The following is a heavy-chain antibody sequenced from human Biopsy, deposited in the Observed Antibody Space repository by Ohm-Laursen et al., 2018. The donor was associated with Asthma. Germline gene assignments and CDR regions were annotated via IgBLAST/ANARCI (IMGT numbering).Heavy chain of an antibody. V-gene: IGHV4-39*02. Sequence: TLSLTRIVSGDAMSTSGSYWGWIRQSPGKGLEWIGSIYYSGRTYYNPSLESRVTISADTSKNHFSLEVTSVTAADTAVYYCARAVSSSSYWYFDLWGRGDLVTVSS. CDR3: ARAVSSSSYWYFDL. CDR1: GDAMSTSGSY. CDR2: IYYSGRT. J-gene: IGHJ2*01. D-gene: IGHD6-6*01.